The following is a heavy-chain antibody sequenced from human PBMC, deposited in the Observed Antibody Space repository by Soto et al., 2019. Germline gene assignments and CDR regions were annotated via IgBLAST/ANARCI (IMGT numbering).Heavy chain of an antibody. D-gene: IGHD6-19*01. V-gene: IGHV2-70*11. CDR2: IDWDDDK. J-gene: IGHJ4*02. CDR1: GFPLSTSGMC. CDR3: ARTALYSSGWDLDY. Sequence: SGPTLVNPTQTLTLTCTFSGFPLSTSGMCVSWIRQPPGKALEWLARIDWDDDKYYSTSLKTRLTISKDTSKNQVVLTMTNMDPVDTATYYCARTALYSSGWDLDYWGQGTLVTVSS.